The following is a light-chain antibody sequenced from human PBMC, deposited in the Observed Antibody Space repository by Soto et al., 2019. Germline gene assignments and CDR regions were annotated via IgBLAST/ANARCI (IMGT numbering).Light chain of an antibody. CDR3: QSYDNSLSCPV. CDR1: SSNIGAGID. Sequence: QPVLTQPPSVSGAPGQRVTISCTGSSSNIGAGIDVHWYQKFPGTAPKLLIYANTNRPSGVPDRFSGSKSGTSASLAITGLQAEDEADYYCQSYDNSLSCPVFGGGTKLTVL. CDR2: ANT. J-gene: IGLJ2*01. V-gene: IGLV1-40*01.